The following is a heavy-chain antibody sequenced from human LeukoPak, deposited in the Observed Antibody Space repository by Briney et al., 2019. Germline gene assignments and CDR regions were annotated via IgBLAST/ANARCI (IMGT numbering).Heavy chain of an antibody. V-gene: IGHV3-33*06. CDR1: GFTFSSYG. J-gene: IGHJ4*02. CDR2: IWYDGSNK. Sequence: PGRSLRLSCAASGFTFSSYGMHWVRQAPGKGLEWVAVIWYDGSNKYYADSVEGRFTISRDNSKNTLYLQMNSLRAEDTAVYYCAKGGGDDTYFDYWGQGTLVTVSS. CDR3: AKGGGDDTYFDY. D-gene: IGHD2-21*02.